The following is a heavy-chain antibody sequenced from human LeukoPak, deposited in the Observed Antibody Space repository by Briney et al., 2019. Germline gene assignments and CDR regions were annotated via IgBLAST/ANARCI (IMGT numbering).Heavy chain of an antibody. D-gene: IGHD2-15*01. Sequence: GGSLRLSCAASGFTFSSYEMNWVRQAPGKGLEWVSYISSSGSTKYYADSVKGRFTISRDNAKNSLYLQMNSLRAEDTAVYYCARDLYWYHYYYGMDVWGKGTTVTLSS. J-gene: IGHJ6*04. V-gene: IGHV3-48*03. CDR3: ARDLYWYHYYYGMDV. CDR2: ISSSGSTK. CDR1: GFTFSSYE.